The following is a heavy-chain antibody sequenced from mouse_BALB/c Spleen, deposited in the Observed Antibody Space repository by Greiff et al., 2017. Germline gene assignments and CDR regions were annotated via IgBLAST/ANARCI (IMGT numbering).Heavy chain of an antibody. D-gene: IGHD2-14*01. CDR1: GFNIKDTY. J-gene: IGHJ2*01. V-gene: IGHV14-3*02. CDR3: AREDYRYDEGYFDY. CDR2: IDPANGNT. Sequence: EVKLVESGAELVKPGASVKLSCTASGFNIKDTYMHWVKQRPEQGLEWIGRIDPANGNTKYDPKFQGKATITADTSSNTAYLQLSSLTSEDTAVYYCAREDYRYDEGYFDYWGQGTTLTVSS.